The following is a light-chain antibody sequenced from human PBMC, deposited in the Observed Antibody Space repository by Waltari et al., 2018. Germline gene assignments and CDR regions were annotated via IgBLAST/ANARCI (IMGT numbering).Light chain of an antibody. V-gene: IGKV3-20*01. CDR2: GSS. CDR3: QQYGRSWNT. J-gene: IGKJ2*01. Sequence: EIVLTQSPGTLSLSPGERATLSCRASQSVSDNYLDWYQKRPGQAPRLLINGSSSRATGIPDRFSGSGSGTDFTLTISRLETEDLAVYYCQQYGRSWNTFGQGTKVEI. CDR1: QSVSDNY.